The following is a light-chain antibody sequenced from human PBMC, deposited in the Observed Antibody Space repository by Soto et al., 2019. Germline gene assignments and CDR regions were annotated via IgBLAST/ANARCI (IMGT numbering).Light chain of an antibody. J-gene: IGKJ1*01. CDR3: QQYGSSSSWT. V-gene: IGKV3-20*01. CDR1: QSVSSSY. CDR2: GAS. Sequence: EIVLTQSPGTLSLSPGERATLSCRASQSVSSSYLAWYQQKPGQAPRLLIYGASSRATGIPDRFSGSGSGTTFTLTISTLEPEASAVYYCQQYGSSSSWTFGQGTKLEFK.